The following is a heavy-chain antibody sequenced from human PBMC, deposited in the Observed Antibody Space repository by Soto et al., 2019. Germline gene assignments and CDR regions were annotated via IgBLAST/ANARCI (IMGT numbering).Heavy chain of an antibody. J-gene: IGHJ6*02. CDR3: AYLPCSGGSCYWFSFSGMDV. CDR1: GFSLSTSGVG. CDR2: IYWDADK. D-gene: IGHD2-15*01. V-gene: IGHV2-5*02. Sequence: QITLKESGPTLVKPTQTLTLTCTFSGFSLSTSGVGVAWIRQPPGEALEWLALIYWDADKRYRPSLESRLTITKDTSKMEVVLTMTNMDSVDTATYYCAYLPCSGGSCYWFSFSGMDVWGQGTTVTVSS.